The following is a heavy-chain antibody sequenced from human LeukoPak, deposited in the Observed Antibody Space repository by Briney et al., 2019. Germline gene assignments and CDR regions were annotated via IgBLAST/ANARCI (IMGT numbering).Heavy chain of an antibody. CDR1: GSSFTSYW. Sequence: GASLRISCKGSGSSFTSYWISWVRQMPGKGVEWMGRIAPGDSYTKYSPSFQGHVTISADKSITTAYLQWSSLKASDTAMYYCARHDGYCSGGSCRNWFDPWGQGTPVTVSS. CDR2: IAPGDSYT. V-gene: IGHV5-10-1*01. J-gene: IGHJ5*02. CDR3: ARHDGYCSGGSCRNWFDP. D-gene: IGHD2-15*01.